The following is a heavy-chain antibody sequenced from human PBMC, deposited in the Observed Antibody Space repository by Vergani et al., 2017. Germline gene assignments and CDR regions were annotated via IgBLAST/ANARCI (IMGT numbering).Heavy chain of an antibody. D-gene: IGHD3-16*02. CDR2: VMHSGMT. J-gene: IGHJ6*03. V-gene: IGHV4-61*02. CDR3: ARYRLGYLDV. Sequence: QVQLQESGPGVLKPSQTLYLTCPVFGFSVSNSDYFWTWIRQPAGKGLDWIGRVMHSGMTKYNPSLERRVPVSVDTSKDHFSLRLDSVTVAHTAVYYCARYRLGYLDVWGKGTTVIVSS. CDR1: GFSVSNSDYF.